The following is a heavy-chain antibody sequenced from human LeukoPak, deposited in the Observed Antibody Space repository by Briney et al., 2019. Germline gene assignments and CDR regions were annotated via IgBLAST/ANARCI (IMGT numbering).Heavy chain of an antibody. Sequence: GASVKVSCKASGYTFTTYVLNWVRQAPGQGFEWTGFINTYTRNPTYAQGFTGRFVFSLDTSVSTAYLQISSLKAEDTAVYYCARQVGTASSHDFGHWGHGTLVTVSS. CDR2: INTYTRNP. D-gene: IGHD1-26*01. J-gene: IGHJ4*01. V-gene: IGHV7-4-1*02. CDR3: ARQVGTASSHDFGH. CDR1: GYTFTTYV.